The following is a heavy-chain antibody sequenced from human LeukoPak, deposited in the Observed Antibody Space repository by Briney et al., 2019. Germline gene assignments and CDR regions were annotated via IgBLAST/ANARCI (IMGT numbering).Heavy chain of an antibody. CDR3: ARVKDPGGYYYYYYMDV. V-gene: IGHV4-4*02. J-gene: IGHJ6*03. Sequence: SETLSLTCAVSGGSISSSNWWSWVRQPPGKGLEWIGEIYHSGSTNYNPSLKSRVTISIDTSKNQFSLKVTSVTAADTAVYYCARVKDPGGYYYYYYMDVWGKGTTVTVSS. D-gene: IGHD3-16*01. CDR1: GGSISSSNW. CDR2: IYHSGST.